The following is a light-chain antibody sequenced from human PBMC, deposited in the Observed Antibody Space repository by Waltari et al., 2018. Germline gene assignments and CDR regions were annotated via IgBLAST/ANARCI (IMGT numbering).Light chain of an antibody. V-gene: IGLV1-40*01. CDR3: QSYDTDLSGWV. J-gene: IGLJ3*02. Sequence: QSVLTQPPSVSGAPGQRVTISCIGSSSNIGAGYDVHWHFKLPSTAPKLLLYGNSVRPSGVPDRFSASKTGAFASLDITGLQAEDEAVYYCQSYDTDLSGWVFGGGTTVTVL. CDR1: SSNIGAGYD. CDR2: GNS.